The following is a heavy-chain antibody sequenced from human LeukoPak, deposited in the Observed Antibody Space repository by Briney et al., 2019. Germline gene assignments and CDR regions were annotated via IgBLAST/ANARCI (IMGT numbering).Heavy chain of an antibody. D-gene: IGHD2-15*01. Sequence: PGGSLRLSCSASGFIFSSYGMHWVRQAPGKGLEWVAVIWHDGSSEFYADSVRGRFSISRDDSKNTVYLQMNSLRAEDTALYYCAKDERGGWSGYFDYWGQGTLVTVSS. J-gene: IGHJ4*02. V-gene: IGHV3-33*06. CDR3: AKDERGGWSGYFDY. CDR1: GFIFSSYG. CDR2: IWHDGSSE.